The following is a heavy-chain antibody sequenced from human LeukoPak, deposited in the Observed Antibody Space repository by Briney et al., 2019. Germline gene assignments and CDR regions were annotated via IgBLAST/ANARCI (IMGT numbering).Heavy chain of an antibody. D-gene: IGHD3-10*01. Sequence: SETLSLTCTVSGGSISCSYWSWIRQPPGKGLDWIGYVSHSGGTNYKPSLKSRVTISVDTSKRQFSLKLSSVTAADTAVYYCARSFDSAYYYMDVWGKGTTVTVS. CDR3: ARSFDSAYYYMDV. V-gene: IGHV4-59*08. CDR2: VSHSGGT. CDR1: GGSISCSY. J-gene: IGHJ6*03.